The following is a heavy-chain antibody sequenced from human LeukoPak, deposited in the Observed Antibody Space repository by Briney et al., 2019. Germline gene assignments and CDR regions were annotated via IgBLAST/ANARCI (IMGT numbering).Heavy chain of an antibody. D-gene: IGHD2-8*01. CDR1: GGSISSYY. CDR2: IYYSGST. CDR3: ARQVYVRYNWFDP. J-gene: IGHJ5*02. V-gene: IGHV4-59*01. Sequence: PSETLSLTCTVSGGSISSYYWSWIRQPPGKGLEWIGYIYYSGSTNYNPSLKSRVTISVDTSKNQFSLKLSSVTAADTAVYYCARQVYVRYNWFDPWGQGTLVTVYS.